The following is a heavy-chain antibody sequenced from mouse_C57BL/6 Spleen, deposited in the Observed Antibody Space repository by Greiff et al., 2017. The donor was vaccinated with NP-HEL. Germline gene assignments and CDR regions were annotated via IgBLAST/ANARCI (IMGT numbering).Heavy chain of an antibody. CDR3: ARHEDRAMDY. Sequence: VQLVESGGDLVKPGGSLKLSCAASGFTFSSYGMSWVRQTPDKRLEWVATISSGGSYSYYPDSVKGRFTISRDNAKNTLYLQMSSLKSEDTAMYYCARHEDRAMDYWGQGTSVTVAS. V-gene: IGHV5-6*01. CDR2: ISSGGSYS. J-gene: IGHJ4*01. CDR1: GFTFSSYG.